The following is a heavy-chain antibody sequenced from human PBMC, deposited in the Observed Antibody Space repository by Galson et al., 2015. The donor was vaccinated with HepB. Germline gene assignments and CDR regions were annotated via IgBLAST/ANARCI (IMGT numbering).Heavy chain of an antibody. J-gene: IGHJ4*02. V-gene: IGHV7-4-1*02. CDR3: ARAAEDDIVIIPAAMRPYDF. D-gene: IGHD2-2*01. CDR1: GYTFTAYG. Sequence: SVKVSCKASGYTFTAYGINWVRQAPGQGLEWLGWINTNTGNPTYAQGFTGRFVFSLDTSVSTAYLQSSSLKTEDTAVYYCARAAEDDIVIIPAAMRPYDFWGQGTLVTVSS. CDR2: INTNTGNP.